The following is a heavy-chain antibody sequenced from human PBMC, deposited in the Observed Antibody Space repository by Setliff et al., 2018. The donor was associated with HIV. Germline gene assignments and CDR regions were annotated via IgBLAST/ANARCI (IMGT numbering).Heavy chain of an antibody. CDR1: GFTFSNYN. D-gene: IGHD2-2*01. CDR2: ISSSSSNI. V-gene: IGHV3-48*04. Sequence: GGSLRLSCAASGFTFSNYNMNWVRQAPGKGLEWVSYISSSSSNIYYADSVKGRFTISRDNAKNSLFLQMNSLRAEDTAVYYCASSSKGYCTSISCNFYYYGLDVWGQGTTVTVSS. J-gene: IGHJ6*02. CDR3: ASSSKGYCTSISCNFYYYGLDV.